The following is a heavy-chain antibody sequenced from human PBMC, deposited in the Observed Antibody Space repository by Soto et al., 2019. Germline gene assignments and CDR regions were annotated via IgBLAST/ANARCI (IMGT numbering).Heavy chain of an antibody. D-gene: IGHD6-13*01. CDR2: IYYSGST. CDR1: GGSISSSSYY. Sequence: PSETLSLTCTVSGGSISSSSYYWGWIRQPPGKGLEWIGSIYYSGSTYYNPSLKSRVTISVDTSKNQFSLKLSSVTAADTAVYYCASEYSSSWYWYYFDYWGQGTLVTVSS. CDR3: ASEYSSSWYWYYFDY. J-gene: IGHJ4*02. V-gene: IGHV4-39*01.